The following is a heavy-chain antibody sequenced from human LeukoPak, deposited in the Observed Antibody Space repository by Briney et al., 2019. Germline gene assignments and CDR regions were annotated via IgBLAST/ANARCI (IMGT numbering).Heavy chain of an antibody. Sequence: GGSPRLSCAASGFTFSSYGMHWVRQAPGKGLEWVAVISYDGSNKYYADSVKGRFTISRDNSKNTLYLQMNSLRAEDTAVYYCAKEDSSGSYDYWGQGTLVTVSS. CDR1: GFTFSSYG. V-gene: IGHV3-30*18. CDR3: AKEDSSGSYDY. D-gene: IGHD6-19*01. J-gene: IGHJ4*02. CDR2: ISYDGSNK.